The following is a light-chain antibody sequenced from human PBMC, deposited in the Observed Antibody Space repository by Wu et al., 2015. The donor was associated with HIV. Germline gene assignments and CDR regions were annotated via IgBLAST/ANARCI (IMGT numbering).Light chain of an antibody. CDR2: AAS. CDR3: QQSDYFFPFS. J-gene: IGKJ4*02. V-gene: IGKV1-8*01. CDR1: QDVGTY. Sequence: AIQLAQSPSLLSASTGDTVTITCRASQDVGTYLSWYQQRPGRPPKLLIYAASTLENGVPSRFSGSGSGTQFSLTISCLQSEDFATYFCQQSDYFFPFSFGGGTTVDVK.